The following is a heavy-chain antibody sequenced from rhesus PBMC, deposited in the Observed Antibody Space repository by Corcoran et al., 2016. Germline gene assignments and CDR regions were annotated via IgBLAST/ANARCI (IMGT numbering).Heavy chain of an antibody. V-gene: IGHV4-65*01. CDR1: GGSVSSSNW. D-gene: IGHD2-27*01. Sequence: QVQLQESGPGLVKPSETLSLTCAVSGGSVSSSNWWSWIRQPPGKGLEWIGYISGSSGSTYYNPPLKSRFSISTVTSKIQFSLKLSSVTAADTAVYYCARSGYCSGIYCYAYFEFWGQGALVTVSS. CDR3: ARSGYCSGIYCYAYFEF. CDR2: ISGSSGST. J-gene: IGHJ1*01.